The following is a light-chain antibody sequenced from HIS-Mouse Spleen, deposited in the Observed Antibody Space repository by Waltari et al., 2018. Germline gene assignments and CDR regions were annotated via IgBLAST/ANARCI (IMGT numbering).Light chain of an antibody. CDR3: YSTDSSGNHRV. CDR1: ALPNKY. V-gene: IGLV3-10*01. J-gene: IGLJ2*01. CDR2: EDS. Sequence: SYELTQPPSVSVSPGQTARITCSGAALPNKYAYCYQQKSGQAPVLVIYEDSKRPSGIPERFSGSSSGTMATLTISGAQVEDEADYYCYSTDSSGNHRVFGGGTKLTVL.